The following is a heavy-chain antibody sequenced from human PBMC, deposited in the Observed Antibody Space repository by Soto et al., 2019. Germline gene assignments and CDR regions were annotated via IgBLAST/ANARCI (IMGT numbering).Heavy chain of an antibody. V-gene: IGHV4-59*01. CDR1: GGSISSYY. Sequence: SETLSLTCTVSGGSISSYYWSWIRQPPGKGLEWIGYIYYSGSTNYNPSLKSRVTISVDTSKNQFSLKLSSVTAADTAVYYCARVYSGSYHHFDYWGQGTLVTVSS. CDR2: IYYSGST. CDR3: ARVYSGSYHHFDY. D-gene: IGHD1-26*01. J-gene: IGHJ4*02.